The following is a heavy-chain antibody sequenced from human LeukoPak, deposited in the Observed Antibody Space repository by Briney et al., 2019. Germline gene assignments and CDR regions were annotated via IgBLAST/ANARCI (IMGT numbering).Heavy chain of an antibody. V-gene: IGHV1-69*05. Sequence: SVKVSCKASGGTFNSYAINWVRQAPGQGLEWMGGIMPLFGTANYAQEFQGRVTFTTDESASTAYMEVSSLRSEDTAVYYCASGSLGDGYGVGDYYQYMDVWGKGTTVTVSS. CDR1: GGTFNSYA. CDR2: IMPLFGTA. J-gene: IGHJ6*03. D-gene: IGHD5-24*01. CDR3: ASGSLGDGYGVGDYYQYMDV.